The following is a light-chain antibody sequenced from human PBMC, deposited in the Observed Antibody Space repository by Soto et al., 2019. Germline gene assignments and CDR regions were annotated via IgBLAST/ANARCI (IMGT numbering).Light chain of an antibody. Sequence: QSVLTQPRSVSGSPGQSVTISCTGTNSDVGHYNYVSWYQQHPGKAPKLIIFDVDKRPSGVPDRFSGSKSGNTASLTISGLQAEDEADYYCCSYAGSSWIFGGGTQLTVL. CDR1: NSDVGHYNY. CDR3: CSYAGSSWI. V-gene: IGLV2-11*01. J-gene: IGLJ2*01. CDR2: DVD.